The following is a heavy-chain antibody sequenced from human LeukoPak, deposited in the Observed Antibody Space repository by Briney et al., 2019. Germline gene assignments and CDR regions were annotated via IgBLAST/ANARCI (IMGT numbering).Heavy chain of an antibody. Sequence: PGGSLRLSCAASGFTFSTYWMHWVRQAPGKGLVWVSRINSDGSSTSYADSVKGRFTISRDNAKNTLYLQMNSLRAEDTAVYYCAIPLYGEVDASPDYWGQGTLVTVSS. V-gene: IGHV3-74*01. J-gene: IGHJ4*02. CDR2: INSDGSST. CDR3: AIPLYGEVDASPDY. D-gene: IGHD4-17*01. CDR1: GFTFSTYW.